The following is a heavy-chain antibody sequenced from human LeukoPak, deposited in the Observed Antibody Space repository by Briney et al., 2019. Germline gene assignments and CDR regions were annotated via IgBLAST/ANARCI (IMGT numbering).Heavy chain of an antibody. CDR3: ARETDASGYYEDY. Sequence: QPGGSLRLSCAASGFTFSHYAMHWVRQAPGKGLEWVAVIWYDGSNKYYAESVRGRFTISRDNSKNTLSLQMNSLRAEDTAVYFCARETDASGYYEDYWGQGTLVTVSS. CDR2: IWYDGSNK. J-gene: IGHJ4*02. D-gene: IGHD3-3*01. CDR1: GFTFSHYA. V-gene: IGHV3-33*01.